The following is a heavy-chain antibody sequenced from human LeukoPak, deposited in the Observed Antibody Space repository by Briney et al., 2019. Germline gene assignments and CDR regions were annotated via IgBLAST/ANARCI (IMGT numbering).Heavy chain of an antibody. V-gene: IGHV1-2*06. CDR1: GYTFTGYY. Sequence: ASVEVSCKASGYTFTGYYMHWVRQAPGQGLEWMGRINPNSGGTNYAQKFQGRVTMTRDTSISTAYMELSRLRSDDTAVYYCARGGVYDYVWGSYRQPDFWGQGTLVTVSS. CDR3: ARGGVYDYVWGSYRQPDF. J-gene: IGHJ4*02. CDR2: INPNSGGT. D-gene: IGHD3-16*02.